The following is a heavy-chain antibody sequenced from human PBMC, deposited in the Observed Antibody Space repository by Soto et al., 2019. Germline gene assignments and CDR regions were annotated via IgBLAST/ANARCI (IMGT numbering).Heavy chain of an antibody. CDR2: IYPGDSDT. CDR3: ASQDSSSSVGVGMDV. D-gene: IGHD6-6*01. CDR1: GYSFTSYW. V-gene: IGHV5-51*01. J-gene: IGHJ6*02. Sequence: GESLKISCKGSGYSFTSYWIGWVRQMPGKGPEWMGIIYPGDSDTRYSPSFQGQVTISADKSISTAYLQWSSLKASDTAMYYCASQDSSSSVGVGMDVWGQGTTVTVSS.